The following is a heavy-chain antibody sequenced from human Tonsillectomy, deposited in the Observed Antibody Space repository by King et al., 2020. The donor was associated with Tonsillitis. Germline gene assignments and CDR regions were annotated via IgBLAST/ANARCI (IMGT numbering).Heavy chain of an antibody. CDR1: GGSITNYY. CDR2: IYDNGST. Sequence: QLQESGPGLVKPSETLSLTCTVSGGSITNYYWGWIRQPPGRGLEWIGYIYDNGSTSYIPSLTNRVTISVDMSENQFSLKVSSVTAAATAVYYCARMGYLPRYWYFDLWGRGTLVTVSS. V-gene: IGHV4-59*01. D-gene: IGHD3-16*02. J-gene: IGHJ2*01. CDR3: ARMGYLPRYWYFDL.